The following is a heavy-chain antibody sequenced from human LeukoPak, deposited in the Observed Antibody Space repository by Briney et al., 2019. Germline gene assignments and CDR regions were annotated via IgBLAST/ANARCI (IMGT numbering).Heavy chain of an antibody. CDR1: GFTFSNYW. J-gene: IGHJ4*02. Sequence: GRSLRLSCAVSGFTFSNYWMHWVRQAPGKGRVWVSRLNSDGISTGYAESVKGRFTVSRDNAQKRLYLPMNSLSGEDRAVYYFVRDVGNFDCWGEGTLVTAS. V-gene: IGHV3-74*01. CDR3: VRDVGNFDC. CDR2: LNSDGIST.